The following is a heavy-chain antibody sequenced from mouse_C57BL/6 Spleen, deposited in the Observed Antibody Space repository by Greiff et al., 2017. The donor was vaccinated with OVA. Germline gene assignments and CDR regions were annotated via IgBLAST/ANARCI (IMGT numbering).Heavy chain of an antibody. D-gene: IGHD2-4*01. CDR2: ISSGSSTI. J-gene: IGHJ2*01. CDR3: ARGDDYQFDY. V-gene: IGHV5-17*01. Sequence: DVMLVESGGGLVKPGGSLKLSCAASGFTFSDYGMHWVRQAPEKGLEWVAYISSGSSTIYYADTVKGRFTISRDNAKNTLFLQMTSLRSEDTAMYYCARGDDYQFDYWGQGTTLTVSS. CDR1: GFTFSDYG.